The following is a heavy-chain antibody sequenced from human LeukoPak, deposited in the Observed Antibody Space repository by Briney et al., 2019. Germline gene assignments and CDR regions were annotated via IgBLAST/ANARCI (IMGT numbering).Heavy chain of an antibody. V-gene: IGHV1-2*02. CDR2: INPNSGGT. CDR3: ARGWSGLLWFGESDPFDY. CDR1: GYTFTGYY. J-gene: IGHJ4*02. D-gene: IGHD3-10*01. Sequence: GASVKVSCKASGYTFTGYYMHWVRQAPGQGLEWKGWINPNSGGTNYAQKFQGRVTMTRDTSISTAYMELSRLRSDDTAVYYCARGWSGLLWFGESDPFDYWGQGTLVTVSS.